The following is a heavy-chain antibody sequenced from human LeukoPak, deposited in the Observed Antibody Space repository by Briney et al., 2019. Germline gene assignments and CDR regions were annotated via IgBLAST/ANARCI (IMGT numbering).Heavy chain of an antibody. CDR3: ARQSMEMRRFDY. Sequence: WIRQSPGKGLEWIGEINHSGSTNYKPSRKSRATISVDTSKNQVSLKLSSVTATDTAVYYCARQSMEMRRFDYWGQGTLVTVSS. D-gene: IGHD5-24*01. CDR2: INHSGST. V-gene: IGHV4-34*01. J-gene: IGHJ4*02.